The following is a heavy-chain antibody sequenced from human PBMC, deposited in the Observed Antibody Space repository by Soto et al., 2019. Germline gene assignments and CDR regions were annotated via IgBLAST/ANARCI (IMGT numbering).Heavy chain of an antibody. V-gene: IGHV1-69*05. D-gene: IGHD3-22*01. J-gene: IGHJ6*02. CDR3: ARPYEGGYSSNHHYYYALDV. CDR1: GGTFSRYS. CDR2: IVPIFGTR. Sequence: SAKVSCKISGGTFSRYSISWVRQAPGQGLEWMGGIVPIFGTRNYAQKFQDRVTITTDESATTAHMELSNLRSEDTAVYYCARPYEGGYSSNHHYYYALDVWGQGTAVTVSS.